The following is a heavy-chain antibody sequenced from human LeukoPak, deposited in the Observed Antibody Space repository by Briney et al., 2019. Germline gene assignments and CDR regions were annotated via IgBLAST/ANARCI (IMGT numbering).Heavy chain of an antibody. J-gene: IGHJ6*03. D-gene: IGHD1-26*01. V-gene: IGHV3-20*04. CDR3: ARYYADYYYYYYMDV. CDR1: GLTFDDYG. Sequence: PGGSLRLSCAASGLTFDDYGMSWVRQAPGKGLEWVSGINWNGGSTGYADSVKGRFTISRDNAKNSLYLQMNSLRAEDTALYYCARYYADYYYYYYMDVWGKGTTVTVSS. CDR2: INWNGGST.